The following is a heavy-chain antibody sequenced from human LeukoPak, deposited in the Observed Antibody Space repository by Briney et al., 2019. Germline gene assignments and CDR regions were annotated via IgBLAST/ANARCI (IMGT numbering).Heavy chain of an antibody. J-gene: IGHJ4*02. D-gene: IGHD3-10*01. Sequence: PSETLSLTCTVSGGSISSYYWSWIRQPPGKGLEWIGYIYYSGSTNYNPSLKSRVTISVDTSKNQFSLKLSSVTAADTAVYYCTRQPPGYGSGLPFDYWGQGTLVTVSS. CDR1: GGSISSYY. V-gene: IGHV4-59*08. CDR3: TRQPPGYGSGLPFDY. CDR2: IYYSGST.